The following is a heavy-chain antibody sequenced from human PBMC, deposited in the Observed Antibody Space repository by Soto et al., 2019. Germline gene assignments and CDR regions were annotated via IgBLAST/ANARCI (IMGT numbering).Heavy chain of an antibody. V-gene: IGHV4-30-2*01. CDR2: IYHSGST. J-gene: IGHJ4*02. D-gene: IGHD4-17*01. CDR3: ARLYGWAPDY. CDR1: GGSISSGGYS. Sequence: SETLSLTCAVSGGSISSGGYSWSWIRQPPGKGLEWIGYIYHSGSTYYNPSLKSRVTISVDTSKNQFSLKLSSVTAADTAVYYCARLYGWAPDYWGQGILVTVSS.